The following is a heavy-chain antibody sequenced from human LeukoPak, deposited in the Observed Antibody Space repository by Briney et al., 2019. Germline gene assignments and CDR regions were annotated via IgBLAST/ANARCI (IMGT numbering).Heavy chain of an antibody. CDR1: GFTFNSYS. J-gene: IGHJ6*02. Sequence: GGSLSLSCAASGFTFNSYSMNWVRQAPGKGLEWVSYISSSGFTIYYADSVKGRFTISRDNAKNSLYLQMNSLRAEDTAVFYCARDIAVATGYYYHHGMDVWGQGTTVTVSS. CDR2: ISSSGFTI. CDR3: ARDIAVATGYYYHHGMDV. D-gene: IGHD6-19*01. V-gene: IGHV3-48*01.